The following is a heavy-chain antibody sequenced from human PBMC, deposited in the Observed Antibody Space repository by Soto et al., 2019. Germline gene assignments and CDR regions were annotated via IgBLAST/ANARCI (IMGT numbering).Heavy chain of an antibody. V-gene: IGHV3-30*18. Sequence: GGSLRLSCAASGFTFSSYGMHWVRQAPGKGLEWVAVISYDGSNKYYADSVKGRFTISRDNSKNTLYLQMNSLRAEDTAVYYCAKDRNIGKYSSSWTPYYYYYGMDVWGQGTTVTVSS. J-gene: IGHJ6*02. CDR2: ISYDGSNK. CDR3: AKDRNIGKYSSSWTPYYYYYGMDV. CDR1: GFTFSSYG. D-gene: IGHD6-13*01.